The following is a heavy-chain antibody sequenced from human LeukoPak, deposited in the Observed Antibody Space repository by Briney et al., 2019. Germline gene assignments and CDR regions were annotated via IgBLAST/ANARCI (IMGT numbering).Heavy chain of an antibody. Sequence: PGGSLRLSCAASGFTFSGCAVHWVRQAPGKGLEWVGRIGSKAFNYATVYAASVEGRFTISRDGSKHTAFLQMNSLKTEDTAVYYCTRHLDGIAAHDYWGQGSLVTVSS. D-gene: IGHD6-6*01. CDR2: IGSKAFNYAT. CDR1: GFTFSGCA. CDR3: TRHLDGIAAHDY. V-gene: IGHV3-73*01. J-gene: IGHJ4*02.